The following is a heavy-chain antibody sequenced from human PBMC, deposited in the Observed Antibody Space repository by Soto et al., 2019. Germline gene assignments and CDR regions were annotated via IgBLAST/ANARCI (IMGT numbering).Heavy chain of an antibody. Sequence: ASVKASCKASGYTFTSYDINWGRQATGQGLNGMGWMNPNSGNTGYAQKFQGRVTMTRNTSISTAYMELSSLRSEDTAVYYCARRSSSWYGIYYYYGMDVWG. V-gene: IGHV1-8*01. D-gene: IGHD6-13*01. CDR1: GYTFTSYD. CDR2: MNPNSGNT. J-gene: IGHJ6*02. CDR3: ARRSSSWYGIYYYYGMDV.